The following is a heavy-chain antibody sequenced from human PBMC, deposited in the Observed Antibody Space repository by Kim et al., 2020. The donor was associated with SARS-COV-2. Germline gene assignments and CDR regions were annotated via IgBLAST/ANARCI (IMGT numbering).Heavy chain of an antibody. V-gene: IGHV4-39*07. D-gene: IGHD3-22*01. CDR3: VRSDYDSGGGAFDL. Sequence: NPSLRNRVTVSVDTSKNRFSLTLSFVTAADTAVYYCVRSDYDSGGGAFDLWGQGKIVTVSS. J-gene: IGHJ3*01.